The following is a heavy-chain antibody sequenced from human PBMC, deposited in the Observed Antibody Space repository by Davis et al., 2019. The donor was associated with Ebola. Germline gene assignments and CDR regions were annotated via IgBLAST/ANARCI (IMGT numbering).Heavy chain of an antibody. Sequence: MPSETLSLTCAVYGGSFSGYYWSWIRQPPGKGLEWIGEIHHRGTTNYNPSLKSRVTISVDTSKNQFSLNLNSVTAADTAVYYCARIWGSGRDVWGQGTTVTVSS. CDR1: GGSFSGYY. CDR2: IHHRGTT. V-gene: IGHV4-34*01. D-gene: IGHD3-10*01. J-gene: IGHJ6*02. CDR3: ARIWGSGRDV.